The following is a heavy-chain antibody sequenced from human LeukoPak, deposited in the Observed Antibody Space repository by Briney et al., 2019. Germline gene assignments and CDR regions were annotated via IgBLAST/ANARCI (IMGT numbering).Heavy chain of an antibody. D-gene: IGHD2-8*02. CDR2: INHSGSP. CDR1: GGPFTDYSGYS. Sequence: SETLSLTCAVYGGPFTDYSGYSWTWIRQPPGKGLEWIAEINHSGSPNYNPSLESRLTISVDTSKRQFSLKLNSVTAADAAVYHCARVRHDPLEYWYYIDLWGNGTMVTVSS. V-gene: IGHV4-34*01. J-gene: IGHJ6*03. CDR3: ARVRHDPLEYWYYIDL.